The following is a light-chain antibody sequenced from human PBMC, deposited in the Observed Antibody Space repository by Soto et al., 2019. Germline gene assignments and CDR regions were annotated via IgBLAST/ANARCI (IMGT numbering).Light chain of an antibody. J-gene: IGKJ1*01. CDR2: GAS. CDR1: QSVSSSY. CDR3: QEYGSLWT. V-gene: IGKV3-20*01. Sequence: EILLTQSPGTLSLSPGERATLSCRASQSVSSSYLAWYQQKPGQAPRLLIYGASFRATGIPDRFSGSGSATDFTLTISRLEPEDFAVYYCQEYGSLWTFGQGTKVEIK.